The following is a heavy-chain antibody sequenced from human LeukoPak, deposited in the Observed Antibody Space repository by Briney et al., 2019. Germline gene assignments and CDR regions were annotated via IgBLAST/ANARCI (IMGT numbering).Heavy chain of an antibody. Sequence: GGSLRLSCAASGFTFSSYSMNWVREAPGKGLEWVSSISSSSSYIYYADSVKGGFTISRDNAKNSLYLQMNSLRAEDTAVYYCARDQDSYGQDYYDSSGYYRWGQGTLVTVSS. V-gene: IGHV3-21*01. J-gene: IGHJ4*02. CDR1: GFTFSSYS. CDR3: ARDQDSYGQDYYDSSGYYR. CDR2: ISSSSSYI. D-gene: IGHD3-22*01.